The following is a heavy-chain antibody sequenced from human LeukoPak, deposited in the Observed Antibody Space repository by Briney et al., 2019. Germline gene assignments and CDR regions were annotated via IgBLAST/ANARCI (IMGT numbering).Heavy chain of an antibody. Sequence: GGSLRLSCAASGFTFSDYYMSWIRQAPGKGLEWVSYISSSGSTIYYADSVRGRFTISRDNSKNTLYLQMNRLRAEDTAVYYCAKENWVYNWKYDSSGSGINYWGQGTLVTVSS. CDR1: GFTFSDYY. V-gene: IGHV3-11*01. CDR2: ISSSGSTI. D-gene: IGHD3-22*01. J-gene: IGHJ4*02. CDR3: AKENWVYNWKYDSSGSGINY.